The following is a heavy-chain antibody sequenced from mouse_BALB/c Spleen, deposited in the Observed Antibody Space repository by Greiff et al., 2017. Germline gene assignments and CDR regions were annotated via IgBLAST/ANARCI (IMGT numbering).Heavy chain of an antibody. V-gene: IGHV1S29*02. J-gene: IGHJ3*01. D-gene: IGHD4-1*01. CDR1: GYTFTDYN. CDR3: ARGLTGTSFAY. CDR2: IYPYNGGT. Sequence: VQLQQSGPELVKPGASVKISCKASGYTFTDYNMHWVKQSHGKSLEWIGYIYPYNGGTGYNQKFKSKATLTVDNSSSTAYMELRSLTSEDSAVYYCARGLTGTSFAYWGQGTLVTISA.